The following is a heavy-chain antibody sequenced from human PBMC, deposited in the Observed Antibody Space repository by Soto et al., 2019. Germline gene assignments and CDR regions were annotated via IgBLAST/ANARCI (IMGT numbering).Heavy chain of an antibody. CDR3: AKDPIVVGGRTDIDY. D-gene: IGHD2-21*01. V-gene: IGHV3-23*01. CDR1: GFTFSSYA. CDR2: ISGSGGST. J-gene: IGHJ4*02. Sequence: GSLRLSCAASGFTFSSYAMSWVRQAPGKGLEWVSAISGSGGSTYYADSVKGRFTISRDNSKNTLYLQMNSLGAEDTAVYYCAKDPIVVGGRTDIDYWGQGTLVTVSS.